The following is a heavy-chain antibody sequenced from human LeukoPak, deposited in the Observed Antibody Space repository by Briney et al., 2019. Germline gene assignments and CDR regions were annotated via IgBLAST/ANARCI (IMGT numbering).Heavy chain of an antibody. CDR2: IYSSGST. D-gene: IGHD3-22*01. CDR1: GGSISTYY. Sequence: SETLSLTCIVSGGSISTYYWSFIRQPAGKGLEWIGRIYSSGSTNYNPSLMGRVTMSVDTSKNQFSLKLSSVTAADTAVYYCAREIYYYDSSGMGYYHNYYMDVWGKGTTVTVSS. V-gene: IGHV4-4*07. J-gene: IGHJ6*03. CDR3: AREIYYYDSSGMGYYHNYYMDV.